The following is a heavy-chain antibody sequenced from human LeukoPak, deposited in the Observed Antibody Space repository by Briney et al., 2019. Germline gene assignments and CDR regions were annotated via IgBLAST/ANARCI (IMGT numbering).Heavy chain of an antibody. V-gene: IGHV3-15*01. D-gene: IGHD1-26*01. CDR3: ATDLRWEHVVDY. J-gene: IGHJ4*02. CDR2: SMSNSDGGTT. CDR1: GLGFSNVW. Sequence: PGGSLTLSCAVSGLGFSNVWMNWVRQTPGKGLEWLGRSMSNSDGGTTDYAAPVKGRFTISRDDSRDTLYLQMDSLKIEDTGAYYCATDLRWEHVVDYWGQGTLVTVAS.